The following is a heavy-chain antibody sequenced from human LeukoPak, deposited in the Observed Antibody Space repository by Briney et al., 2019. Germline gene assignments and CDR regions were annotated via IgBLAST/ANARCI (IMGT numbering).Heavy chain of an antibody. CDR1: GYTFSSYW. D-gene: IGHD3-22*01. J-gene: IGHJ5*02. V-gene: IGHV3-7*01. Sequence: GGSLRLSCAASGYTFSSYWMSWVRQAPGKGLEWVANIKQDGSEKYYVDSVKGRFTISRDNAKNSLYLQMNSLRAEDTAVYYCARAGSYYYDSSGYYNHWGQGTLVTVSS. CDR3: ARAGSYYYDSSGYYNH. CDR2: IKQDGSEK.